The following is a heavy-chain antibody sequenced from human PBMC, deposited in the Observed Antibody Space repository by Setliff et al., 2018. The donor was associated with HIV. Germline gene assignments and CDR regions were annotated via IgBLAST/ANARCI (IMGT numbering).Heavy chain of an antibody. V-gene: IGHV4-61*05. CDR3: ARDVAPPLAGDVWSGNGL. D-gene: IGHD3-3*01. CDR2: IYYSGST. CDR1: GGSISNSSSY. J-gene: IGHJ4*02. Sequence: SETLSLTCTVSGGSISNSSSYWGWIRQPPGKRLEWIGYIYYSGSTNYNPSLKSRVTISVDTSKNQLSLRLRSVTAADTAIYYCARDVAPPLAGDVWSGNGLWGQGTQVTVSS.